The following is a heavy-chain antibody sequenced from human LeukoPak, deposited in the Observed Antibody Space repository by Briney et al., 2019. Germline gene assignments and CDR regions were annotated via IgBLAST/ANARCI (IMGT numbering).Heavy chain of an antibody. V-gene: IGHV4-34*01. D-gene: IGHD2-21*01. Sequence: SETLSLTCAVYGGSFSGYYWSWIRQPPGKGLEWIGEINHSGSTSYNPSLKSRVTISLDTSKNQFSLKLRSVTAADTAVYYCAREDSSCPFDIWGQGTMVTVSS. CDR2: INHSGST. CDR3: AREDSSCPFDI. CDR1: GGSFSGYY. J-gene: IGHJ3*02.